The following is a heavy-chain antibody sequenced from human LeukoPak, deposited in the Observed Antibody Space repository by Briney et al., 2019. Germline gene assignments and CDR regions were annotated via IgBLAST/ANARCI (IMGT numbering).Heavy chain of an antibody. V-gene: IGHV3-66*01. D-gene: IGHD3-3*01. CDR2: IYSGGNT. CDR1: EFSVSSNY. Sequence: GGSLRLSCAASEFSVSSNYMSWVRQAPGRGLEWVSVIYSGGNTLYADSVKGRFIISRDNSKNTLYLQMNSLRAEDTAVYYCAGDFWSGYYTGIGFDPWGQGTLVTVSS. J-gene: IGHJ5*02. CDR3: AGDFWSGYYTGIGFDP.